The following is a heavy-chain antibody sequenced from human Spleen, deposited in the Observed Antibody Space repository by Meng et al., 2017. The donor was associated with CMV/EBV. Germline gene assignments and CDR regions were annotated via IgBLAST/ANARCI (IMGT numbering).Heavy chain of an antibody. J-gene: IGHJ4*02. D-gene: IGHD6-13*01. V-gene: IGHV2-5*02. Sequence: QITLKESGPTLVNPXXXXTLXXTFSGFSLSTSGVVVGSLRQPPGKALEWLALIYWDDDKRYSPSLKSRLTITKDTSKNQVVLTMTNMDPVDTATYYCAHRGSKGIAYYFDYWGQGTLVTVSS. CDR2: IYWDDDK. CDR3: AHRGSKGIAYYFDY. CDR1: GFSLSTSGVV.